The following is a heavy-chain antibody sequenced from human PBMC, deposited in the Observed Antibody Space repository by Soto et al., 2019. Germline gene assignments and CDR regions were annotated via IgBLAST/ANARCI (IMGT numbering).Heavy chain of an antibody. Sequence: ASVKVSCKASGYTFTGYYMHWVRQAPGQGLEWMGWINPNSGGTNYAQKFQGWVTMIRDTSISTAYMELSRLRSDDTAVYYCARGGRGAKAYYYYGMDVWGQGTTVTVSS. D-gene: IGHD3-10*01. V-gene: IGHV1-2*04. J-gene: IGHJ6*02. CDR1: GYTFTGYY. CDR3: ARGGRGAKAYYYYGMDV. CDR2: INPNSGGT.